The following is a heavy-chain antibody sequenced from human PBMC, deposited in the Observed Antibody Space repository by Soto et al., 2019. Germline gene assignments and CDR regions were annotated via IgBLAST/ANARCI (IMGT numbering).Heavy chain of an antibody. CDR1: GLNFDDFA. V-gene: IGHV3-9*01. CDR2: ITWNSRVL. J-gene: IGHJ4*02. D-gene: IGHD3-3*01. Sequence: GGSLRLSCVGTGLNFDDFAMHWVRQAPGKGLEWVSGITWNSRVLAYADYVKGRFTISRDNARNSLYLQMDSLRDEDTALYYCAKGRYDFWSPYYFDSWGQGTLGTVSS. CDR3: AKGRYDFWSPYYFDS.